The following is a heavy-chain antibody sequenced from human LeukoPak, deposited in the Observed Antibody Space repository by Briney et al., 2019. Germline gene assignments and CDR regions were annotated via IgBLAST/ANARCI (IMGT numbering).Heavy chain of an antibody. V-gene: IGHV4-61*02. CDR1: DDSISSGYYF. D-gene: IGHD6-13*01. Sequence: SETLSLTCTVSDDSISSGYYFWSWIRQPAGKGLEWIGRIYKNGDTNYNPSLKSRVTISLDTSRNQFSLKLTSVTAADTAVYFCASRRSAQQPYYYNMDIWGKGTTVTVSS. CDR3: ASRRSAQQPYYYNMDI. CDR2: IYKNGDT. J-gene: IGHJ6*03.